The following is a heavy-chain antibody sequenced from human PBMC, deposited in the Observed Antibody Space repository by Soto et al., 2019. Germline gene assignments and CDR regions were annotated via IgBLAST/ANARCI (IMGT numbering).Heavy chain of an antibody. CDR1: GFTFSDHY. D-gene: IGHD3-9*01. CDR3: VRGPNSLTDYYGPHEH. CDR2: IRRRANGYTT. J-gene: IGHJ1*01. V-gene: IGHV3-72*01. Sequence: EVRLVESGGGLVQPGGSLRLSCAASGFTFSDHYMDWVRQAPGKGLEWVGRIRRRANGYTTEYAASVKGRFTFSRDDSKNSLYLQMNSLKTEDTAVYYCVRGPNSLTDYYGPHEHWGQGTLVTVSS.